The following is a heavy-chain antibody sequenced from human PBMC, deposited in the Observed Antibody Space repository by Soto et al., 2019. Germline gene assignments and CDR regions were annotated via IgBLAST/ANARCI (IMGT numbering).Heavy chain of an antibody. CDR2: INSDGSST. J-gene: IGHJ6*03. Sequence: PGGSLRLCCAASGFTFSSYWMHWVRQAPGKGLVWVSRINSDGSSTSYADSVKGRFTISRDNAKNTLYLQMNSLRAEDTAVYYCASPRRGYYYYMDVWGKGTTVTVSS. CDR3: ASPRRGYYYYMDV. CDR1: GFTFSSYW. V-gene: IGHV3-74*01.